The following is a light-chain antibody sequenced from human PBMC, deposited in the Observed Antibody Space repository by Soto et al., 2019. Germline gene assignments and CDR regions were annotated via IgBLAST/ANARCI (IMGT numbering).Light chain of an antibody. CDR2: EVS. CDR3: SSYTRSTTWV. Sequence: QSALTQPASVSGSPGQSITMSCTGTSSDIGGYNYVSWHQQHPGKAPKLMIYEVSNRPSGVSNRFSGSKSGNTASLTISGLQAEDEADYYCSSYTRSTTWVFGGGTKVTVL. J-gene: IGLJ3*02. V-gene: IGLV2-14*01. CDR1: SSDIGGYNY.